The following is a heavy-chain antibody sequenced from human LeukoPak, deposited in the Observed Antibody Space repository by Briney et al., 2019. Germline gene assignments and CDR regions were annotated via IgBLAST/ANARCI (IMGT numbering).Heavy chain of an antibody. CDR1: GYTFTSYD. D-gene: IGHD6-13*01. V-gene: IGHV1-8*01. CDR3: ARSIAEAEPASDS. Sequence: ASVKVSCKASGYTFTSYDINWVRQATGQGLEWMGWMNPNSGNTGYAQKFQGRVTMTRNTSISTAYMELSSLRSEDTAVYYCARSIAEAEPASDSWGQGTLVTVSS. J-gene: IGHJ4*02. CDR2: MNPNSGNT.